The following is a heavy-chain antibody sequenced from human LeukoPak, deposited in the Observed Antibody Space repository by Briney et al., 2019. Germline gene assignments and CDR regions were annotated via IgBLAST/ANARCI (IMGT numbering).Heavy chain of an antibody. Sequence: ASVKVSCKASGYTFTGYYMHWVRQAPGQGLEWMGWINPNSGGTNYAQKFQGWVTMTRDTSISTAYMELSRLRSDDTAVYYCARATLREAHSGLVYFDYWGQGTLVTVSS. V-gene: IGHV1-2*04. CDR2: INPNSGGT. D-gene: IGHD6-19*01. CDR1: GYTFTGYY. J-gene: IGHJ4*02. CDR3: ARATLREAHSGLVYFDY.